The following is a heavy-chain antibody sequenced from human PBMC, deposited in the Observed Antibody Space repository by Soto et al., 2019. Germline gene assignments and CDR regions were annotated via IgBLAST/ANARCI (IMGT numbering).Heavy chain of an antibody. V-gene: IGHV1-69*13. CDR2: IIPIFGTA. Sequence: GTSVKVSCKASGGTFSSYAISWVRQGPGQGLEWMGGIIPIFGTANYAQKFQGRVTITADESTSTAYMELSSLRSEDTAVYYCARDFWSLSPNTGGKIYYYHYGMDVWG. CDR1: GGTFSSYA. CDR3: ARDFWSLSPNTGGKIYYYHYGMDV. J-gene: IGHJ6*02. D-gene: IGHD2-8*02.